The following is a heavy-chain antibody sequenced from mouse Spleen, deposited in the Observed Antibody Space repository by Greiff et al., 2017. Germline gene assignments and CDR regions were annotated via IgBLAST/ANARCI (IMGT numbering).Heavy chain of an antibody. CDR1: GYTFTSYW. J-gene: IGHJ4*01. CDR2: IYPGSGST. Sequence: LQQPGSELVRPGASVKLSCKASGYTFTSYWMHWVKQRPGQGLEWIGNIYPGSGSTNYDEKFKSKATLTVDTSSSTAYMQLSSLTSEDSAVYYCTRRERIYRYDEGYAMDYWGQGTSVTVSS. D-gene: IGHD2-14*01. CDR3: TRRERIYRYDEGYAMDY. V-gene: IGHV1S22*01.